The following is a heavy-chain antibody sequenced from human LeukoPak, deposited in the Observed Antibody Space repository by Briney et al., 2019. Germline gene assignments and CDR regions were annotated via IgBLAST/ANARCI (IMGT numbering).Heavy chain of an antibody. Sequence: GGSLRLSCAASGFTFSSYWMHWVRHAPGKGLVWVSRINSDGSSTSYADSVKGRFTTSRDNAKNTLYLQMSSLRAEDTAVYYCARESYDYVWGSYRYFDYWGQGTLVTVSS. J-gene: IGHJ4*02. D-gene: IGHD3-16*02. V-gene: IGHV3-74*01. CDR1: GFTFSSYW. CDR2: INSDGSST. CDR3: ARESYDYVWGSYRYFDY.